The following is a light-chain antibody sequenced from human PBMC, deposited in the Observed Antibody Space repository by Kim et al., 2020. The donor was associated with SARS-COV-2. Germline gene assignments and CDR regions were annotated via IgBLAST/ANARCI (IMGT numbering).Light chain of an antibody. V-gene: IGLV2-14*01. J-gene: IGLJ3*02. CDR3: SSYTSSSTL. CDR1: SSDVGGYNY. Sequence: QSALTQPASVSGSPGQSITISCTGTSSDVGGYNYVSWYQQHPGKAPKLMIYDVSKRPSGVSNRLSGSKSGNTASLTISGLQAEDEADYYCSSYTSSSTLFGGGTQLTVL. CDR2: DVS.